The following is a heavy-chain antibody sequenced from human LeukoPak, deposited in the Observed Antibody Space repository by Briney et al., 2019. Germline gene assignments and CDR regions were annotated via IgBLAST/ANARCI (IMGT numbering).Heavy chain of an antibody. Sequence: SETLSLTCAVYGGSFSGYYWSWIRQPPGKGLEWIGEINHSGSTNYNPSLKSRVTISVDTSKNQFSLKLSSVTAADTAVYYCARHHPRNTVDFWGQGTLVTVSS. CDR2: INHSGST. V-gene: IGHV4-34*01. J-gene: IGHJ4*02. CDR3: ARHHPRNTVDF. D-gene: IGHD2/OR15-2a*01. CDR1: GGSFSGYY.